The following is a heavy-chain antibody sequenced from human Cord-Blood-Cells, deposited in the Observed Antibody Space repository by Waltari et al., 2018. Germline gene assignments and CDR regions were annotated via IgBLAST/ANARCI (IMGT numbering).Heavy chain of an antibody. J-gene: IGHJ5*02. CDR1: GYTFTGYY. CDR2: INPNSGGT. D-gene: IGHD6-19*01. CDR3: ARDGYSSGWYWFDP. Sequence: QVQLVQSGAEVKKPGASVKVSCKASGYTFTGYYMHWVRQAPGQGLEWMGRINPNSGGTNYAQKFQGRVTMTSDTSISTAYMELSRLRSDDTAGYYCARDGYSSGWYWFDPWGQGTLVTVSS. V-gene: IGHV1-2*06.